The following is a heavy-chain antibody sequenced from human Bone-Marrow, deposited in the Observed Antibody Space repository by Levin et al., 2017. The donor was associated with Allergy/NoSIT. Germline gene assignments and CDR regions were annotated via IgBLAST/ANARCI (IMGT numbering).Heavy chain of an antibody. CDR1: GFTFSSHA. Sequence: PGGSLRLSCLASGFTFSSHAMHWVRQAPGKGLESVSAISSNGAGTYYADSVKGRFTTSRDNPRNTLFLQMTSLRAEDTAVYYCVRVPRSSGPFDDYWGQGTLVTVSS. D-gene: IGHD6-19*01. CDR3: VRVPRSSGPFDDY. CDR2: ISSNGAGT. V-gene: IGHV3-64D*06. J-gene: IGHJ4*02.